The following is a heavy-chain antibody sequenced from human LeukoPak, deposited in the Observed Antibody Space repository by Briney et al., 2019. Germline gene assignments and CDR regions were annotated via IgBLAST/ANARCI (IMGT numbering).Heavy chain of an antibody. CDR3: AVAYGGYDGEGGFDY. CDR1: GFSFCRYV. J-gene: IGHJ4*02. D-gene: IGHD5-12*01. CDR2: ISTNGGST. V-gene: IGHV3-64*01. Sequence: GGSLRHSCADPGFSFCRYVLHWVRQAPGKGLEYVSSISTNGGSTYYANSVKGRFTISRDNSKNTLFLQLGSLRAEDMAVYYCAVAYGGYDGEGGFDYWGQGSLVTVSS.